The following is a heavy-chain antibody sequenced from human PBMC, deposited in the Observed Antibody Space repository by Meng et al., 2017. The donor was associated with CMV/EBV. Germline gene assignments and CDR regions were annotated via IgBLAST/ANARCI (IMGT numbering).Heavy chain of an antibody. CDR3: AHSQRGYSGPVDFDY. CDR2: IYWDDNK. D-gene: IGHD5-12*01. J-gene: IGHJ4*02. CDR1: GSSRSTGGMV. V-gene: IGHV2-5*02. Sequence: TLKYPGPTLENPHQTLTLTSTLSGSSRSTGGMVVGWNLQPPGKALEWLALIYWDDNKRYSTSLKGRLNITKDTTKNQVVLTMTNMDPVDTATYYCAHSQRGYSGPVDFDYWGQGTLVTVSS.